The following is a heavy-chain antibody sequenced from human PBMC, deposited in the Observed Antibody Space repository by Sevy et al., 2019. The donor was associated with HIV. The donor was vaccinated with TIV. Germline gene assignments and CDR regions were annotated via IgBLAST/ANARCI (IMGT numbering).Heavy chain of an antibody. Sequence: GGSLRLSCAASGFTFSDYNMNWVRQAPGKGLEWVSSITGRSDYMYDADSVKGRFTISRDNAKNTLYLQMNSLRAEDTAVYYCAKVDTGSVVAADYWGQGTLVTVSS. CDR1: GFTFSDYN. V-gene: IGHV3-21*01. CDR2: ITGRSDYM. J-gene: IGHJ4*02. CDR3: AKVDTGSVVAADY. D-gene: IGHD3-22*01.